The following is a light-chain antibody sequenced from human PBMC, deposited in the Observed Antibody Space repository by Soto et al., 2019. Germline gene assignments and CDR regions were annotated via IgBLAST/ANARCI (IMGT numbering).Light chain of an antibody. V-gene: IGLV1-40*01. J-gene: IGLJ3*02. CDR3: QSYDSSLSGVV. CDR1: SSNIGAGYD. CDR2: VNT. Sequence: QPVLTQPPSVSGAPGQRVTISCTGSSSNIGAGYDVHWYQQLPETAPKLLIYVNTNRPSGVPDRFSGSKSGTSASLAITGLQAEDEADYFCQSYDSSLSGVVFGGGTKVTVL.